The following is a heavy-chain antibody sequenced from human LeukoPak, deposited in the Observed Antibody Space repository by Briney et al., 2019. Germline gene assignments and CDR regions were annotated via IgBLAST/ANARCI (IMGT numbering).Heavy chain of an antibody. V-gene: IGHV3-11*01. Sequence: GGSLRLSCAASGFTFCDYYMSWIPRAPGEGLGWVSYISSSGSTIYYADSVKGRFTISRDNAKNSLYLQMNSLRAEDTAVYYGARGATYYYDSSGLVGYWGQGTLVTVSS. CDR3: ARGATYYYDSSGLVGY. D-gene: IGHD3-22*01. CDR1: GFTFCDYY. J-gene: IGHJ4*02. CDR2: ISSSGSTI.